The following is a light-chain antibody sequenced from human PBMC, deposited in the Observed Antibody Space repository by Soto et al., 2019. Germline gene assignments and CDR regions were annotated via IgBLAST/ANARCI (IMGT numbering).Light chain of an antibody. CDR2: DNT. Sequence: QSVLTQPPSVSGAPGERVTISCTGSSSDIGAGYRVRWYQQVPGTAPKPLIYDNTNRPSGVSVRFSGSKSGTSASLAISGLQAEDEADYYCQSFDKYLSAVVFGRGTKLTVL. CDR1: SSDIGAGYR. CDR3: QSFDKYLSAVV. J-gene: IGLJ2*01. V-gene: IGLV1-40*01.